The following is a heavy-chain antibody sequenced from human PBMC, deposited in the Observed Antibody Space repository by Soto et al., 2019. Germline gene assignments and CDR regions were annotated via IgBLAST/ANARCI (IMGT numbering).Heavy chain of an antibody. V-gene: IGHV3-73*01. CDR2: VRSKANNYAP. D-gene: IGHD5-12*01. CDR1: GFTFSVSA. Sequence: EVQLVESGGGLVQPGGSLKLSCAASGFTFSVSAMHWVRQASGKGLEWVGRVRSKANNYAPAYAASVKGRFTISRDDSKHTAYLPMNSLNPEDTAVYYCTRVKLATMPYFDYWGQGTLVTFSS. J-gene: IGHJ4*02. CDR3: TRVKLATMPYFDY.